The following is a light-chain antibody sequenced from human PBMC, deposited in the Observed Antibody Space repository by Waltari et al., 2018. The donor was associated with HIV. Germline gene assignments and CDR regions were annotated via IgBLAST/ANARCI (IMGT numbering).Light chain of an antibody. Sequence: DIVMTQSPESLTVSLGARATINCKSSQSLLFSSTGKHFLAWYQLRPGQPPKLLLSWSTSRETGVPERFGGTASGTNFTLTIDNFQAEDVAIYYCQQYFTNPRTFGQGTELQI. CDR2: WST. CDR1: QSLLFSSTGKHF. V-gene: IGKV4-1*01. J-gene: IGKJ2*01. CDR3: QQYFTNPRT.